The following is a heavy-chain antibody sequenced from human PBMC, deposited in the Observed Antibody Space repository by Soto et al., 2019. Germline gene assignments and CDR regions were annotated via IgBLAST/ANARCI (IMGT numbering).Heavy chain of an antibody. CDR3: ARDEAQDYYYGMDV. J-gene: IGHJ6*02. CDR1: GASISSNNW. V-gene: IGHV4-4*02. CDR2: IYHSGST. Sequence: QVQLQESGPGLVKPSETLSLTCAVSGASISSNNWWSWVRQPPGKGLEWIGEIYHSGSTNYNPSLKSRVTISVDKSKNQSSLKLSSVTAADTAVYYCARDEAQDYYYGMDVWGQGTTVTVSS.